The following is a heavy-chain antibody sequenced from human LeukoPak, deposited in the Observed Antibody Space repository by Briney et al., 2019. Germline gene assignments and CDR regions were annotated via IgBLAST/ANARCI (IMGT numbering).Heavy chain of an antibody. V-gene: IGHV3-23*01. D-gene: IGHD1-26*01. CDR1: GFTFSSYS. Sequence: GGSLRLSCAASGFTFSSYSMNWVRQAPGKGLEWVSTISGSGGSTYYADSVKGRFTISRDNSKNTLYLQMNSLRAEDTAVYYCASGTRSGSYTFDYWGQGTLVTVSS. CDR3: ASGTRSGSYTFDY. J-gene: IGHJ4*02. CDR2: ISGSGGST.